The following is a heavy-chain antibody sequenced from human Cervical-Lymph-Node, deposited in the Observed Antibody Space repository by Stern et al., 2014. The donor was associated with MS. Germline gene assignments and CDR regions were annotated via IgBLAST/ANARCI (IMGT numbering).Heavy chain of an antibody. CDR1: GYTFTSYA. CDR2: INTANGDT. J-gene: IGHJ5*02. D-gene: IGHD6-13*01. CDR3: GRGQQSFDP. V-gene: IGHV1-3*04. Sequence: VQLVESGAEVKKPGASVKVSCKASGYTFTSYAIHWVRQAPGQRLEWMGRINTANGDTYYSEKFQGRVTFTRDTSANTAYMELFILTSEDTTVYYCGRGQQSFDPWGQGTLVTVSA.